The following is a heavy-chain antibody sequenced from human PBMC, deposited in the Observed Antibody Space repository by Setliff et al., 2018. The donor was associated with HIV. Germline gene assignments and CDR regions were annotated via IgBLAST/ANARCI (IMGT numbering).Heavy chain of an antibody. CDR2: INPSGGST. CDR1: GYTFTRYF. D-gene: IGHD6-6*01. Sequence: ASVKVSCKASGYTFTRYFMHCVRQAPGQGLEWLGVINPSGGSTWYAQKFQGRVTMTRDTSTSTVYMELSSLRFEDTAVYYCARDPAPSSSASYFQHWGQGTPVTVSS. CDR3: ARDPAPSSSASYFQH. V-gene: IGHV1-46*01. J-gene: IGHJ1*01.